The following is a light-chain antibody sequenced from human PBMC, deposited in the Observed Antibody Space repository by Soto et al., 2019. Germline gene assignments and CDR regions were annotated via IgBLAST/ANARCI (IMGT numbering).Light chain of an antibody. Sequence: EIVLTQSPATLSLSPGERATLSCRASQSVPDTYFAWYQQNPGQAPNLLIYATSTRSTGTPDRFSGSGSGTDFALTIKRVEPEDFAMYFCQQYGSSPGTFGQGTKVEI. CDR2: ATS. CDR3: QQYGSSPGT. CDR1: QSVPDTY. J-gene: IGKJ1*01. V-gene: IGKV3-20*01.